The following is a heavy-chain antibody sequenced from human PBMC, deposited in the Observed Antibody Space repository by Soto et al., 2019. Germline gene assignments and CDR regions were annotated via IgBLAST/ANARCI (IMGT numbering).Heavy chain of an antibody. CDR2: ISWNSGSI. V-gene: IGHV3-9*01. Sequence: ESGGGLVQPGRSLRLSCAASGFTFDDYAMHWVRQAPGKGLEWVSGISWNSGSIGYADSVKGRFTISRDNAKNSLYLQMNSLRAEDTALYYCAKGYCSSTSCYTPEYYYYMDVWGKGTTVTVSS. J-gene: IGHJ6*03. CDR3: AKGYCSSTSCYTPEYYYYMDV. D-gene: IGHD2-2*02. CDR1: GFTFDDYA.